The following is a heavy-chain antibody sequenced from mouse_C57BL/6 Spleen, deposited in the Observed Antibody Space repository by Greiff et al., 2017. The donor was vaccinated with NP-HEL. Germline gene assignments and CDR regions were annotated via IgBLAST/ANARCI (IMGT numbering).Heavy chain of an antibody. J-gene: IGHJ2*01. CDR3: TTFWDKTFDY. V-gene: IGHV14-4*01. CDR1: GFNIKDDY. CDR2: IDPENGDT. D-gene: IGHD3-3*01. Sequence: EVQLQQSGAELVRPGASVKLSCTASGFNIKDDYMHWVKQRPEQGLEWIGWIDPENGDTEYASKFQGKATITADTSSNTAYLQLSSLTSEDTAVYYCTTFWDKTFDYWGQGTTLTVSS.